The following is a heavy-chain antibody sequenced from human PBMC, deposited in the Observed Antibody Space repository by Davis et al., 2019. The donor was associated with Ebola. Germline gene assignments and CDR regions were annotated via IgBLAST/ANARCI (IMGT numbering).Heavy chain of an antibody. V-gene: IGHV3-30*02. Sequence: PGGSLRLSCAASGFTFSSSGMHWVRQAPGKGLEGVAFIRDDGSSKYYADSVKGRFTISRDNSKNTLYLQMNSLRAEDTAVYYCAKTYTIFGVVLNWYFDLWGRGTLVTVSS. CDR2: IRDDGSSK. D-gene: IGHD3-3*01. J-gene: IGHJ2*01. CDR1: GFTFSSSG. CDR3: AKTYTIFGVVLNWYFDL.